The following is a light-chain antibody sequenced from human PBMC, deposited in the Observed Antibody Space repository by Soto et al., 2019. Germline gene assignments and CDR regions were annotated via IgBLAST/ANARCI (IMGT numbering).Light chain of an antibody. J-gene: IGKJ1*01. CDR1: QNIRNF. CDR2: AAS. Sequence: DIQMTQSPSSLSASVGDTVTITCRASQNIRNFLHWYQQKPGKAPKLLIFAASNLKSGVPSRFTASGSGTDFTLIISGLQPEDLATYYCQQSYSYIRAFGQRTTLEI. CDR3: QQSYSYIRA. V-gene: IGKV1-39*01.